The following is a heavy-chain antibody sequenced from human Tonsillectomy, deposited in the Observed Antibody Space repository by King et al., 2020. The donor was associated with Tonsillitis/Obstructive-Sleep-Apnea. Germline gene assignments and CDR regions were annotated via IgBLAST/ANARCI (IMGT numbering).Heavy chain of an antibody. D-gene: IGHD4-11*01. CDR3: ARDTVFYSNPDDYYYYMDV. CDR1: GFTFSSYS. J-gene: IGHJ6*03. CDR2: ISSSSSTI. Sequence: VQLVESGGGLVQPGGSLRLSCAASGFTFSSYSMNWVRQAPGKGLEWVSYISSSSSTIYYADSVKGRFTISRDNAKNSLYLQMNSLGDDETAVDYCARDTVFYSNPDDYYYYMDVWGKGTTVTVSS. V-gene: IGHV3-48*02.